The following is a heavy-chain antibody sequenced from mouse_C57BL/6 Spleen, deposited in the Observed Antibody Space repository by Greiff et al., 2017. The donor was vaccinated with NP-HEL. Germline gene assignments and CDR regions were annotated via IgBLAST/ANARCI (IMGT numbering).Heavy chain of an antibody. Sequence: QVQLQQPGAELVKPGASVKLSCKASGYTFTSYWMHWVKQRPGQGLEWIGMIHPNSGSTNYHEKFKSKATLTVDKSSSTAYMQLSSLTSEDSAVYYCARGLHYYAMDYWGQGTSVTVSS. V-gene: IGHV1-64*01. CDR3: ARGLHYYAMDY. J-gene: IGHJ4*01. CDR1: GYTFTSYW. D-gene: IGHD2-1*01. CDR2: IHPNSGST.